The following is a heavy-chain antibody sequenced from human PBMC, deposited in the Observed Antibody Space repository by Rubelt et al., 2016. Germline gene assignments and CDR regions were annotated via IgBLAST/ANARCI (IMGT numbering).Heavy chain of an antibody. Sequence: EVQLLESGGGLVQPGGSLRLSCAASGFTFSSYWMHWVRQAPGKGLVWVANIKQDGSGKYYVDSVKGRFTISRDNAKNSLYLQMNSLRAEDTAVYYCAKDQAAAARPLGFFDYWGQGTLVTVSS. J-gene: IGHJ4*02. CDR2: IKQDGSGK. D-gene: IGHD6-6*01. CDR3: AKDQAAAARPLGFFDY. V-gene: IGHV3-7*01. CDR1: GFTFSSYW.